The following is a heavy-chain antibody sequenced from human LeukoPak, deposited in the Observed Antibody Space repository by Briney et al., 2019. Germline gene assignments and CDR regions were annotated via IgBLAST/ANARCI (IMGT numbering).Heavy chain of an antibody. CDR1: GGSISSYY. CDR3: ARESGYCSGGSCYPDY. V-gene: IGHV4-59*01. J-gene: IGHJ4*02. CDR2: IYYSGST. D-gene: IGHD2-15*01. Sequence: SETLSLTCTVSGGSISSYYWSWIRQPPGKGLEWIGYIYYSGSTNYNPPLKSRVTISVDTSKTQFSLKLSSVTAADTAVYYCARESGYCSGGSCYPDYWGQGTLITVSS.